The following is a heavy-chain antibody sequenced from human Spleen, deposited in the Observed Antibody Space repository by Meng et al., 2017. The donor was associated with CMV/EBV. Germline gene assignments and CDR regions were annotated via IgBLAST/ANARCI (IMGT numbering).Heavy chain of an antibody. D-gene: IGHD4-17*01. J-gene: IGHJ4*02. Sequence: LSCSASGLTFTTSAMSWVRQAPGKGLEWVSVIGSGGTAYHEDSVKGRFTISRDNSKKTVYLQMNSLGAEDTAVYYCAAKLHGDYAFEYWGQGSLVTVSS. CDR1: GLTFTTSA. CDR2: IGSGGTA. CDR3: AAKLHGDYAFEY. V-gene: IGHV3-23*01.